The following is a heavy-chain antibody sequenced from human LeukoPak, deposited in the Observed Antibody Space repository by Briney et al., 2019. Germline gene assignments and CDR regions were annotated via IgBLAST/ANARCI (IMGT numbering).Heavy chain of an antibody. CDR3: ARYITMVRGGSWFDP. D-gene: IGHD3-10*01. J-gene: IGHJ5*02. CDR1: GYTFISYD. V-gene: IGHV1-8*02. CDR2: MNPNSGNT. Sequence: ASVKVSCKASGYTFISYDINWVRQATGQGLEWMGWMNPNSGNTGYAQKFQGRVTMTRNTSISTAYMELSSLRSEDTAVYYCARYITMVRGGSWFDPWGQGTLVTVSS.